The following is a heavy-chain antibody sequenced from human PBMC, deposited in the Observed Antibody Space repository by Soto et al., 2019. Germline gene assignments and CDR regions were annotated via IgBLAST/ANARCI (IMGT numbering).Heavy chain of an antibody. D-gene: IGHD3-22*01. V-gene: IGHV4-30-4*01. Sequence: SETLSLTCTVSGGSISSGDYYWSWIRQPPGKGLEWIGYIYYSGSTYYNPSLKSRVTISVDTSKNQFSLKLSSVTAADTAAYYCARYSSGYSNWFDPWGQGTLVT. CDR3: ARYSSGYSNWFDP. CDR2: IYYSGST. CDR1: GGSISSGDYY. J-gene: IGHJ5*02.